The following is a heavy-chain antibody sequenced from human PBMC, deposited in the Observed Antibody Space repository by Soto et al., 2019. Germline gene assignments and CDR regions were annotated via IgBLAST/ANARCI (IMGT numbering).Heavy chain of an antibody. Sequence: GGSLRLSCAASGFTFSSYGMHWVRQAPGKGLEWVAVISYDGSNKYYADSVKGRFTISRDNSKNTLYLQMNSLRAEDTAVYYCAKDPVEQQYYYYYGMDVWGQGTTVTVSS. CDR3: AKDPVEQQYYYYYGMDV. V-gene: IGHV3-30*18. J-gene: IGHJ6*02. CDR1: GFTFSSYG. D-gene: IGHD6-13*01. CDR2: ISYDGSNK.